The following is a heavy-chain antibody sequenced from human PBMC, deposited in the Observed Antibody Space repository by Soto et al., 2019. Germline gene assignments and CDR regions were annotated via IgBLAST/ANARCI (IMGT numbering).Heavy chain of an antibody. CDR1: GYTFTSTG. J-gene: IGHJ4*02. Sequence: GASVKVSCKASGYTFTSTGISWVRQAPGQGPEWMGWISGFNGKTNYAQKFQGRFTMTTDTSTTTAYMEVRSLTSDDTAVYYCARDLDGSGSYYTDYWGQGTLVTVSS. CDR3: ARDLDGSGSYYTDY. V-gene: IGHV1-18*01. D-gene: IGHD3-10*01. CDR2: ISGFNGKT.